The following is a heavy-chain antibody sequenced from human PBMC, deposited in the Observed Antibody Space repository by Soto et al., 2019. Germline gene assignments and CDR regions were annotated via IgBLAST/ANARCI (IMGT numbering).Heavy chain of an antibody. V-gene: IGHV1-18*01. CDR3: ARNILGGTTDY. D-gene: IGHD1-7*01. CDR2: ISAYKGDT. Sequence: ASVKASCKSSGYTFTSYGISCVRQAPGQGLEWMGWISAYKGDTKYPQRFQGRVTITRDTSASTAYMELSSLRSEDTAVYYCARNILGGTTDYWGPGTLVTVS. J-gene: IGHJ4*02. CDR1: GYTFTSYG.